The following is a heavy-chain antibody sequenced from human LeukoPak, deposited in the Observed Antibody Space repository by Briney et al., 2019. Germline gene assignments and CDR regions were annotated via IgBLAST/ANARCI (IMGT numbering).Heavy chain of an antibody. V-gene: IGHV3-11*01. Sequence: PGGSLRLSCAASGFTFSDYYMSWIRQAPGKGLEWVSYISSSGSTIYYADSVKGRFTISRDNAKNSLYLQMNSLRAEDTAVYYCTTDGLWFGELLYIPVDYWGQGTLVTVSS. CDR2: ISSSGSTI. J-gene: IGHJ4*02. CDR3: TTDGLWFGELLYIPVDY. CDR1: GFTFSDYY. D-gene: IGHD3-10*01.